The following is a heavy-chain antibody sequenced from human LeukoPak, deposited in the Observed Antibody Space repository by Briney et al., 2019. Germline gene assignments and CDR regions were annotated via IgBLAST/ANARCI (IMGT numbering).Heavy chain of an antibody. Sequence: GRSLRLSCAASGSVFSRYGMHWVRQAPGKGLEWVAVISYDGSNKYYADSVKGRFTISRDNSKNTLYLQMNSLRAEDTAVYYCAKDSPPGGMDVWGQGTTVTVSS. J-gene: IGHJ6*02. V-gene: IGHV3-30*18. CDR1: GSVFSRYG. CDR2: ISYDGSNK. CDR3: AKDSPPGGMDV. D-gene: IGHD7-27*01.